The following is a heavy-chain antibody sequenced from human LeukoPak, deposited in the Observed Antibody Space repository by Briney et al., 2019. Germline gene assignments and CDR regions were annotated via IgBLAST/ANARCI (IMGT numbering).Heavy chain of an antibody. J-gene: IGHJ4*02. D-gene: IGHD1-26*01. CDR2: ISNSGST. Sequence: PSETLSLTCTLSGGSISISNYYWGWIRQPPGKGLEWIGSISNSGSTYYNPSLKSRVTISVDTSNNQFSLKLSSVTAADTAVYYCATTTIRLGYWGQGTLVTVSS. CDR1: GGSISISNYY. CDR3: ATTTIRLGY. V-gene: IGHV4-39*07.